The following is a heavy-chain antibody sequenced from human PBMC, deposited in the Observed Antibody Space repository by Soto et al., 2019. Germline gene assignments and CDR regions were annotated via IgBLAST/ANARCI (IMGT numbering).Heavy chain of an antibody. V-gene: IGHV1-18*01. CDR3: ARDRSGYSHTFDP. CDR2: ISPYSGNT. J-gene: IGHJ5*02. D-gene: IGHD4-4*01. Sequence: ASVKVSCKASGYTFTTYDLSWVRQAPGQGLEWMGWISPYSGNTKYAQKLQGRVTMTTDTSTNTAYVELRSLRSDDTAVYYCARDRSGYSHTFDPWGQGTLVTVSS. CDR1: GYTFTTYD.